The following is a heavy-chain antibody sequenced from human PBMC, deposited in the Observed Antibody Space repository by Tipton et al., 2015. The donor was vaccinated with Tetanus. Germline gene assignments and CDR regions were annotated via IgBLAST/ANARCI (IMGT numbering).Heavy chain of an antibody. V-gene: IGHV3-23*01. Sequence: SLRLSCAASGFTFSSYAMSWVRQAPGKGLEWVSAISGSGGSTYYADSVKGRFTISRDNSKNTLYLQMNSLRAEDTAVYYCAKEAGDSSGYYYQPYFDYWGQGTLVTVSS. CDR1: GFTFSSYA. J-gene: IGHJ4*02. D-gene: IGHD3-22*01. CDR3: AKEAGDSSGYYYQPYFDY. CDR2: ISGSGGST.